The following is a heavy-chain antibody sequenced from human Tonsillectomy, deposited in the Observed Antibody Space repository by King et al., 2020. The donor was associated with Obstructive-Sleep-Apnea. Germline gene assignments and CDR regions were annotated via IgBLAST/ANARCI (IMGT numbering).Heavy chain of an antibody. Sequence: ITLKESGPTLVKPTQTLTLTCTFSGFSLSTSGVGVGWIRQPPGKALEWLGLLYWDDDKRYSAALKSRPTITKDTSKNQVVLTMTNMDPVDTATYYCAHRQVAHDGGSSWYQEHDYWGQGALVTVSS. J-gene: IGHJ4*02. V-gene: IGHV2-5*02. D-gene: IGHD6-13*01. CDR1: GFSLSTSGVG. CDR2: LYWDDDK. CDR3: AHRQVAHDGGSSWYQEHDY.